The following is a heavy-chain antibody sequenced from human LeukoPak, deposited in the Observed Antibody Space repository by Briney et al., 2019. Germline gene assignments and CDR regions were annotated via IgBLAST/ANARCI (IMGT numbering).Heavy chain of an antibody. V-gene: IGHV3-74*01. CDR2: INSDGSSI. Sequence: GGSLRLSSAASGFVFSNNWMYWVRQAPGRGLVWVSRINSDGSSIAYADFVRGRFTISRDNAKNTLFLQMNSLTVEDTAMYYCGKDLSWGSTDYWGQGTLVTVSS. D-gene: IGHD6-13*01. CDR1: GFVFSNNW. J-gene: IGHJ4*02. CDR3: GKDLSWGSTDY.